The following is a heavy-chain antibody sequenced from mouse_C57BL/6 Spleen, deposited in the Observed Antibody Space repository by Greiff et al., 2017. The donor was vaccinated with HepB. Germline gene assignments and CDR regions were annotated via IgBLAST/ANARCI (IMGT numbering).Heavy chain of an antibody. D-gene: IGHD1-1*01. CDR2: IYPGNSDT. CDR3: TRANYCGSSSYWYFDV. CDR1: GYTFTSYW. V-gene: IGHV1-5*01. J-gene: IGHJ1*03. Sequence: VQLQQSGTVLARPGASVKMSCKTSGYTFTSYWMHWVKQRPGQGLEWIGAIYPGNSDTSYNQKFKGKAKLTAVTSASTAYMELSSLTNEDSAVYYCTRANYCGSSSYWYFDVWGTGTTVTVSS.